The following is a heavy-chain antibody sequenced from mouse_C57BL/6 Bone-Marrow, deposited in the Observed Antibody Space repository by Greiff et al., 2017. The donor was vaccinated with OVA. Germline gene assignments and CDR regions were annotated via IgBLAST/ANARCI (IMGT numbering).Heavy chain of an antibody. V-gene: IGHV5-4*01. J-gene: IGHJ2*01. CDR2: ISDGGSYT. CDR3: ARDKDYDGGDY. D-gene: IGHD2-4*01. Sequence: DVHLVESGGGLVKPGGSLKLSCAASGFTFSSYAMSWVRQTPEKRLEWVATISDGGSYTYYPDNVKGRFTISRDNAKNNLYLQMSHLKSEDTAMYYCARDKDYDGGDYWGQGTTLTVSS. CDR1: GFTFSSYA.